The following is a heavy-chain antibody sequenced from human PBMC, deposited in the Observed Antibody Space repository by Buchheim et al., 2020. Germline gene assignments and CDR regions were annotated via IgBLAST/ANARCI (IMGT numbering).Heavy chain of an antibody. D-gene: IGHD3-3*01. V-gene: IGHV3-30*04. J-gene: IGHJ4*02. CDR3: ARDYDFWSGYYYY. CDR2: ISYDGSNK. CDR1: RFTFSSYA. Sequence: QVQLVESGGGVVQPGRSLRLSCAASRFTFSSYAMHWVRQAPGKGLEWVAVISYDGSNKYYADSVKGRFTISRDNSKHTLYLQMNSLRAEDTAVYYCARDYDFWSGYYYYWGQGTL.